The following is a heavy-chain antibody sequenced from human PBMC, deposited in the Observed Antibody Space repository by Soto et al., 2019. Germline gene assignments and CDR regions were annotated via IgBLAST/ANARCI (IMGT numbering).Heavy chain of an antibody. J-gene: IGHJ4*02. CDR3: AVSTGSSQYYFDS. CDR2: IYYSGST. V-gene: IGHV4-59*03. CDR1: GGSINNYY. D-gene: IGHD3-22*01. Sequence: QLQASGPGLVMPSETLSLTCTVSGGSINNYYWNWLRQPPGKRLEWIGNIYYSGSTNYNPSLTIRVTISIATAKVKFSLDLNSVAAADTAVYYCAVSTGSSQYYFDSVGQGALVTVSS.